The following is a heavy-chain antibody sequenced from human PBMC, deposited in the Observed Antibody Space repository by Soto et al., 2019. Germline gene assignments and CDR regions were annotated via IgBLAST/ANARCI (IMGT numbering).Heavy chain of an antibody. J-gene: IGHJ6*02. CDR1: GYIFVNYG. Sequence: QVQLVQSGDEVRKPGSSVKVSCKASGYIFVNYGIAWVRQAPGQWLEWMGWISPYSGNTHYASKVQGRLTMTTDTSASTAYMDLGSLTSDDTAGYYCGMDDNYVKPTPQDVWGQGTTVTVSS. CDR3: GMDDNYVKPTPQDV. D-gene: IGHD3-16*01. CDR2: ISPYSGNT. V-gene: IGHV1-18*01.